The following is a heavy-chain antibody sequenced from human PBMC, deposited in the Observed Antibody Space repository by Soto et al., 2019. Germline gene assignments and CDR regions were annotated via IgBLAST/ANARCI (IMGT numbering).Heavy chain of an antibody. Sequence: QVQLVESGGGVVQPGRSLRLSCAASGFTFSSYGMHWVHQAPGKGLEWVAVIWYDGSNKYYADSVKGRFTISRDNSKNTLYLQMNSLRAEDTAVYYCARYDSSGYPSSPYFQHWGQGTLVTVSS. J-gene: IGHJ1*01. V-gene: IGHV3-33*01. CDR3: ARYDSSGYPSSPYFQH. CDR1: GFTFSSYG. CDR2: IWYDGSNK. D-gene: IGHD3-22*01.